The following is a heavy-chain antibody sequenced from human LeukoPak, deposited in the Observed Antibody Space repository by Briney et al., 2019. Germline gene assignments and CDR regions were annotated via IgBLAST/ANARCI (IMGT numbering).Heavy chain of an antibody. CDR3: ARVYCSSTSCLNWFDP. CDR1: GYTFTSCY. J-gene: IGHJ5*02. V-gene: IGHV1-46*03. CDR2: INPSGGST. D-gene: IGHD2-2*01. Sequence: ASVKVSCKASGYTFTSCYMHWVRQAPGQGLEWMGIINPSGGSTSYAQKFQGRVTMTRDTSTSTVYMELSSLRSEDTAVYYCARVYCSSTSCLNWFDPWGQGTLVTVSS.